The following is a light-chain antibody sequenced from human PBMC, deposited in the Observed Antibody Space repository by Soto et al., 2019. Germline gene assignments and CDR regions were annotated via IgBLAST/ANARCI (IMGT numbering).Light chain of an antibody. CDR1: SSDVGDYKY. Sequence: QSALTQPASVSGSPGQSITISCTGTSSDVGDYKYVSWYQQHPGKAPKLMIYVVSYRPSGVSNRFSGSKSGNTASLTISGLQAEDEADYYCTSYTSSSTYVFGTGTKVTVL. CDR2: VVS. CDR3: TSYTSSSTYV. J-gene: IGLJ1*01. V-gene: IGLV2-14*01.